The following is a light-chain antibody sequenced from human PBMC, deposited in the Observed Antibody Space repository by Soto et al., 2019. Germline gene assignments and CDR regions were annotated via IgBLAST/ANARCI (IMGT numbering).Light chain of an antibody. V-gene: IGKV1-5*03. CDR2: KAS. Sequence: DIQMTQSPSTLSGSVGDRVTITCWASQTISSWLAWYQQKPGKAPKLLIYKASTLKSGVPSRFSGGGSGTEFTLTISSLQPDDFETYYCQHYNSYSEALGQGTKVDIK. J-gene: IGKJ1*01. CDR3: QHYNSYSEA. CDR1: QTISSW.